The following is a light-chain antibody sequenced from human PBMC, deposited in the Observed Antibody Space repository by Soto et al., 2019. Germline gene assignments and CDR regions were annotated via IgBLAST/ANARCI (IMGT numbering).Light chain of an antibody. J-gene: IGLJ1*01. Sequence: QSVLTQPPSASETPGQRVTISCSGSSSNIGINTVDWFQQLPGTAPKLLIYNNNQRPSGVPDRFSGSKSGTSASLAICGLLSEDESDYYCAAWDDSLNGYVFGTGTKVTVL. V-gene: IGLV1-44*01. CDR1: SSNIGINT. CDR3: AAWDDSLNGYV. CDR2: NNN.